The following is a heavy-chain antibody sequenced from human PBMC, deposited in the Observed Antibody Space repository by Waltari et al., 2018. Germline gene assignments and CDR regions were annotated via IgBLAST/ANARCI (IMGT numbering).Heavy chain of an antibody. D-gene: IGHD3-16*02. CDR3: ARDGDYDYIWGSYPRAEYFQH. V-gene: IGHV1-69*08. CDR1: GGTFSSYA. J-gene: IGHJ1*01. CDR2: IIPIFGTA. Sequence: QVQLVQSGAEVKKPGSSVKVSCKASGGTFSSYAISWVRQAPGQGLEWMGRIIPIFGTANYAQKFQGRVTITADKSTSTAYMELSSLRSEDTAVYYCARDGDYDYIWGSYPRAEYFQHWGQGTLVTVSS.